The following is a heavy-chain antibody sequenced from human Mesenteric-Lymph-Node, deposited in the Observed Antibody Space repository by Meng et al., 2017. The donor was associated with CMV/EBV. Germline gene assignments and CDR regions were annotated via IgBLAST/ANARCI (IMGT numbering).Heavy chain of an antibody. CDR3: ASEGFYGSGRQAPTEF. J-gene: IGHJ4*02. V-gene: IGHV1-2*02. Sequence: ASVKVSCKASGYTFSSNYIHWVRQAPGQGLEWTGWINPKGGATNYAQNFQGRVTLTRDTSISTAYMELSRLTSDDTAVYYCASEGFYGSGRQAPTEFWGQGTLVTVSS. CDR2: INPKGGAT. CDR1: GYTFSSNY. D-gene: IGHD3-10*01.